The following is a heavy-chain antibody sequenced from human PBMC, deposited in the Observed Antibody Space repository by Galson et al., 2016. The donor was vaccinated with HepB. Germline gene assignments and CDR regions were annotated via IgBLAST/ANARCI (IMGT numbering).Heavy chain of an antibody. Sequence: SETLSLTCTVSSGSISSSRYSWGWIRQPPGKGLEWIGSVYYSGTAYYDPSLKSRVSISVDTSKNQFSLRLSSVTAGDTAVYFCASHCGGDCYNNLADAFDIRGRGTMVTVSS. CDR1: SGSISSSRYS. V-gene: IGHV4-39*01. J-gene: IGHJ3*02. D-gene: IGHD2-21*01. CDR2: VYYSGTA. CDR3: ASHCGGDCYNNLADAFDI.